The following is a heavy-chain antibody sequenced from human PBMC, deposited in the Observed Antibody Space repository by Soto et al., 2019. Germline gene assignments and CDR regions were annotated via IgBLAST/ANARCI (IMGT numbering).Heavy chain of an antibody. CDR3: AREGPYYYGSGSYSFPAYFDY. CDR1: GFTFSSYS. V-gene: IGHV3-21*01. J-gene: IGHJ4*02. Sequence: PGGSLRLSCAASGFTFSSYSMNWVRQAPGKGLEWASSISSSSSYIYYADSVKGRFTISRDNAKNSLYLQMNSLRAEDTAVYYCAREGPYYYGSGSYSFPAYFDYWGQGTLVTVSS. D-gene: IGHD3-10*01. CDR2: ISSSSSYI.